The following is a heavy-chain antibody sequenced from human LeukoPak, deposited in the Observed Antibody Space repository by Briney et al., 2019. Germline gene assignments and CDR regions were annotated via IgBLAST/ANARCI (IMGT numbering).Heavy chain of an antibody. D-gene: IGHD3-10*01. J-gene: IGHJ5*02. Sequence: SETLSLTCAVSGASISSSNWWSWVRQPPGRGLEWIGEIHHSGSTNYNPSLKSRVTISLDKSKNQFSLKLNSVTAADTAVYYCARGGVYYGSGSNWFDPWGQGTLVTVSS. CDR1: GASISSSNW. CDR2: IHHSGST. V-gene: IGHV4-4*02. CDR3: ARGGVYYGSGSNWFDP.